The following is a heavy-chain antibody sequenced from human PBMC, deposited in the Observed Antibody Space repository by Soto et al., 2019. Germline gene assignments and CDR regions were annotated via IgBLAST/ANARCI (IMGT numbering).Heavy chain of an antibody. Sequence: EVQLVESGGGLVKPGGSLRLSCAASGFTFSSYSMNWVRQAPGKGLEWVSSISSSSSYIYYADSVKGRFTISRDNAKNSLYLQMNSLRAEDTAVYYCARGAVRGRAGYYPNWYFDLWGRGTLVTVSS. J-gene: IGHJ2*01. V-gene: IGHV3-21*01. CDR2: ISSSSSYI. CDR3: ARGAVRGRAGYYPNWYFDL. CDR1: GFTFSSYS. D-gene: IGHD3-22*01.